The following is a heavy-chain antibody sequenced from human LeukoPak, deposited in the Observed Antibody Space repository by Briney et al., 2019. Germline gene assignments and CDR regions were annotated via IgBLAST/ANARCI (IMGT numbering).Heavy chain of an antibody. V-gene: IGHV4-39*07. CDR1: GGSISISNYY. CDR3: ARVLLGDYDSSGYGYYFDY. Sequence: SETLSLTCTVSGGSISISNYYWGWIRQPPGKGLEWIGSIYHSGSTYYNPSLKSRVTISVDTSKNQFSLKLSSVTAADTAVYYCARVLLGDYDSSGYGYYFDYWGQGTLVTVSS. D-gene: IGHD3-22*01. CDR2: IYHSGST. J-gene: IGHJ4*02.